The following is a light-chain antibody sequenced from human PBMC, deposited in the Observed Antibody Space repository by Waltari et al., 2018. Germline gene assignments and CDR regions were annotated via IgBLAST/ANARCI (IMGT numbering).Light chain of an antibody. J-gene: IGLJ2*01. CDR1: KLVDTY. CDR3: QAWDSSTASV. CDR2: QDS. V-gene: IGLV3-1*01. Sequence: SYELTHPPSVSVSPGQTASLTCPGDKLVDTYARWYQQKLGQSPVMVIYQDSKRPSGIPERFSGSNSGNTATLTISGTQAMDEADYYCQAWDSSTASVFGGGTKLTVL.